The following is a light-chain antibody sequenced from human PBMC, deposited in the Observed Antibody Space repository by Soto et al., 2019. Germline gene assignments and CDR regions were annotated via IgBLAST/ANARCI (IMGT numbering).Light chain of an antibody. J-gene: IGLJ3*02. CDR3: SSYTSSSTWV. CDR2: EVS. CDR1: SSDVGGYNY. Sequence: QSALTQPASVSGSPGQSITISCTGTSSDVGGYNYVSWYQQHPGKAPKLMIYEVSNRPSGVSNRFSGSKSGNTASLTISGLQAEGEADYYCSSYTSSSTWVFGGGTQLTVL. V-gene: IGLV2-14*01.